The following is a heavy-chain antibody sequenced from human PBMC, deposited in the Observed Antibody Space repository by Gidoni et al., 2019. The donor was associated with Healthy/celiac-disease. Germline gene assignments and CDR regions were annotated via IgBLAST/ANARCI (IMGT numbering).Heavy chain of an antibody. CDR2: IIPILGIA. J-gene: IGHJ4*02. D-gene: IGHD5-18*01. Sequence: QVQLVQSGAEVKKPGSSVKVSCKASGGTFSSYAISWVRQAPGQGLEWMGRIIPILGIANYAQKFQGRVTTTADKSTSTAYMELSSLRSEDTAVYYCAWGGYSYDPFDYWGQGTLVTVSS. CDR3: AWGGYSYDPFDY. V-gene: IGHV1-69*04. CDR1: GGTFSSYA.